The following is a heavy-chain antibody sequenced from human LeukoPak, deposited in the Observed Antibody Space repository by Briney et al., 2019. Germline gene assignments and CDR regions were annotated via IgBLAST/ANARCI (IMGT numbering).Heavy chain of an antibody. V-gene: IGHV1-69*06. Sequence: SVKVSYKASGGSLRRYVFAWVRQAPGQGLEWMGGIMPVLDTGSYAQGFQGRVTITADRSTSTAYMELRSLRPEDTALYYCAARDNGNDLLSYHGMDVWGNGTTVTVSS. CDR3: AARDNGNDLLSYHGMDV. CDR1: GGSLRRYV. CDR2: IMPVLDTG. D-gene: IGHD1-1*01. J-gene: IGHJ6*04.